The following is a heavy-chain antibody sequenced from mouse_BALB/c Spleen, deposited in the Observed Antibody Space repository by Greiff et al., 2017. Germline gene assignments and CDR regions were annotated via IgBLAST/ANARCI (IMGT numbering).Heavy chain of an antibody. D-gene: IGHD1-1*02. CDR3: ATGILSKSPFAY. V-gene: IGHV5-4*02. CDR2: ISDGGSYT. Sequence: EVQLVESGGGLVKPGGSLKLSCAASGFTFSDYYMYWVRQTPEKRLEWVATISDGGSYTYYPDSVKGRFTISRDNAKNNLYLQMSSLKSEDTAMYYCATGILSKSPFAYWGQGTLVTVSA. J-gene: IGHJ3*01. CDR1: GFTFSDYY.